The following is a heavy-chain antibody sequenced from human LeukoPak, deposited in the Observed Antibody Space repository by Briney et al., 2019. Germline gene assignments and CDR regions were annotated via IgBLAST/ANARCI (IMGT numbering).Heavy chain of an antibody. J-gene: IGHJ4*02. CDR3: ASNWQEYHYDNTGG. V-gene: IGHV4-61*02. CDR1: GGSISSGSYY. CDR2: IYTSGST. D-gene: IGHD3-22*01. Sequence: SETLSLTCTVSGGSISSGSYYWSWIRQPAGKGLEWIGRIYTSGSTNYNPSLKSRVTISVDTSKNQFSLKLSSVTAADTAVYYCASNWQEYHYDNTGGWGQRTLVTVSS.